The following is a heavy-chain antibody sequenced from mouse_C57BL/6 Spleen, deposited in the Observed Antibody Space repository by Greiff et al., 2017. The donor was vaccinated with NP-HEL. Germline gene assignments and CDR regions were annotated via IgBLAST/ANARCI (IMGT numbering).Heavy chain of an antibody. Sequence: EVNVVESGGGLVKPGGSLKLSCAASGFTFSSYAMSWVRQTPEKRLEWVATISDGGSYTYYPDNVKGRFTISRDNAKNNLYLQMSHLKSEDTAMYYCARDPFGGFAYWGQGTLVTVSA. CDR1: GFTFSSYA. J-gene: IGHJ3*01. V-gene: IGHV5-4*01. CDR2: ISDGGSYT. CDR3: ARDPFGGFAY.